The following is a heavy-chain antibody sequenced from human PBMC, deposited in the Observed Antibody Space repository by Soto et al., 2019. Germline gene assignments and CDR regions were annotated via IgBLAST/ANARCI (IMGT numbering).Heavy chain of an antibody. CDR3: ARLHRVRGVIDYYYYMDV. Sequence: GESLKISCKGSGYSFTSYWIGWVRQMPGKGLEWMGIIYPGDSDTRYSPSFQGQVTISADKSISTAYLQWSSLKASDTAMYYCARLHRVRGVIDYYYYMDVWGKGTTVTVSS. CDR1: GYSFTSYW. J-gene: IGHJ6*03. CDR2: IYPGDSDT. V-gene: IGHV5-51*01. D-gene: IGHD3-10*01.